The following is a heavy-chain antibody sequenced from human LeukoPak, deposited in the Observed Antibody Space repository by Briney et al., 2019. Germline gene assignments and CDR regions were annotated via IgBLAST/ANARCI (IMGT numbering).Heavy chain of an antibody. CDR2: IYYGGST. V-gene: IGHV4-39*07. Sequence: SETLSLTCTVSGGSISTSTYYWGWIRQPPGKGLEWTASIYYGGSTYYNPSLKSRVTISIDTAKNQFSLKLSSVTAADTAVYYCARYGTYDAFDIWGQGTMVTVSS. D-gene: IGHD2-8*01. CDR1: GGSISTSTYY. CDR3: ARYGTYDAFDI. J-gene: IGHJ3*02.